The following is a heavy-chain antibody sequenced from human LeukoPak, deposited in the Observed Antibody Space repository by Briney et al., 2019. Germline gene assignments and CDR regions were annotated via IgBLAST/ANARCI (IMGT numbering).Heavy chain of an antibody. CDR3: ARDIPGDQPSGY. D-gene: IGHD2-21*01. V-gene: IGHV4-39*07. J-gene: IGHJ4*02. CDR2: IYYSGST. CDR1: GGSISSSSYY. Sequence: PSETLSLTCTVSGGSISSSSYYWGWIRQPPGKGLEWIGSIYYSGSTYYNPSLKSRVTISVDTSKNQFSLKLSSVTAADTAVYYCARDIPGDQPSGYWGQGTLVTVSS.